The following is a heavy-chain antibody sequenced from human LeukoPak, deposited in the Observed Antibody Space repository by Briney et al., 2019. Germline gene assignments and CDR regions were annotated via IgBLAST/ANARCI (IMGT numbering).Heavy chain of an antibody. CDR1: GFTFSSYG. CDR2: ISVSGGSS. J-gene: IGHJ6*02. V-gene: IGHV3-23*01. D-gene: IGHD3-10*01. CDR3: AKDRITMVRGVNYYYSAMDV. Sequence: GSLRLSCAASGFTFSSYGMSWVRQTPGKGLEWVSAISVSGGSSYYADSVKGRFTISRDSSRNTLYLQMNSLRAEDTAVYYCAKDRITMVRGVNYYYSAMDVWGPGATVTVSS.